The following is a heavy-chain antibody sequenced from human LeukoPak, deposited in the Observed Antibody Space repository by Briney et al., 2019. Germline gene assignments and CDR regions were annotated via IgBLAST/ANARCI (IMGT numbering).Heavy chain of an antibody. CDR1: GGSFSGYY. J-gene: IGHJ3*02. D-gene: IGHD6-13*01. V-gene: IGHV4-34*01. Sequence: SETLSLTCVVYGGSFSGYYWSWIRQPPGKGLEWIGEINHSGSTNYNPSLKSRVTISVDTSKNQFSLKLSSVTAADTAVYYCARGGYHRRQQKDYAFDIWGQGTMVTVSS. CDR2: INHSGST. CDR3: ARGGYHRRQQKDYAFDI.